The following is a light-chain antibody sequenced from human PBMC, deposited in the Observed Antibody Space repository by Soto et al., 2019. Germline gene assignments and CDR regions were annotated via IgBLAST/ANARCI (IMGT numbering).Light chain of an antibody. CDR2: EGG. J-gene: IGLJ2*01. CDR3: CSFALRSTLI. Sequence: QSALTQPASVSGSPGQSIAISCTGTSSDVGGYNYVSWYQQHPGKAPKLMIYEGGKRPSGVSNRFSGSKSGNTASLTISGLQAEDEADYYCCSFALRSTLIFGGGTKVTVL. V-gene: IGLV2-23*01. CDR1: SSDVGGYNY.